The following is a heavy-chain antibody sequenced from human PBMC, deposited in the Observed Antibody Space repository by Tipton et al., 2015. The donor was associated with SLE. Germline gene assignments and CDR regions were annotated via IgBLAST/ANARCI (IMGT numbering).Heavy chain of an antibody. Sequence: SLRLSCAASGFTFSNYRMNWVRQAPGKGLEWVSSISSSSSYIYYADSVKGRFTISRDNAKNSLYLQMNSLRAEDTAVYYCAVAARPPYYYYYMDVWGKGTTVTVSS. D-gene: IGHD6-6*01. CDR2: ISSSSSYI. CDR1: GFTFSNYR. J-gene: IGHJ6*03. CDR3: AVAARPPYYYYYMDV. V-gene: IGHV3-21*04.